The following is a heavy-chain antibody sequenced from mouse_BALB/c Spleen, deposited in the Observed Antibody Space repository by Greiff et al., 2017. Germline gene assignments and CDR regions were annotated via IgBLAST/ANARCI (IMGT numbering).Heavy chain of an antibody. CDR3: TRSRSYGNYFDY. Sequence: VQLQQSGAELVKPGASVKLSCKASGYTFTSYYMYWVKQRPGQGLEWIGEINPSNGGTNFNEKFKSKATLTVDKSSSTAYMQLSSLTSEDSAVYYCTRSRSYGNYFDYWGQGTTLTVSS. V-gene: IGHV1S81*02. CDR2: INPSNGGT. J-gene: IGHJ2*01. D-gene: IGHD2-1*01. CDR1: GYTFTSYY.